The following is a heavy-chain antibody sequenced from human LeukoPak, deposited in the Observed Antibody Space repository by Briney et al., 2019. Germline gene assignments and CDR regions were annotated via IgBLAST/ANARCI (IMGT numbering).Heavy chain of an antibody. J-gene: IGHJ5*02. CDR2: ISGNGANT. Sequence: GGSLRLSCAAASGFTFSPYSMTWVRQGPGKGLEWVSTISGNGANTYYGDSVKGRFTISRDNSKNTLYLQMNSLRADDTAVYYCAKGGVVNWFDPWGQGTLVTVSS. CDR3: AKGGVVNWFDP. V-gene: IGHV3-23*01. CDR1: GFTFSPYS. D-gene: IGHD3-22*01.